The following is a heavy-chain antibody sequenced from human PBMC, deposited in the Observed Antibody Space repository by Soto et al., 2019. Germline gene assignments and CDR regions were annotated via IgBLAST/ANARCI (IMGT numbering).Heavy chain of an antibody. CDR3: GWGSRRGSYFDY. Sequence: QVQLQESGPGLVKPSGTLSLTCAVSGGSISSSNWWSWVRPPPGEGLEWIGEIYHSGSTNYNPSLKSRVTISVDKSKNQFSLKLSSVSAADTAVYYCGWGSRRGSYFDYWGQGTLVTVSS. D-gene: IGHD3-16*01. V-gene: IGHV4-4*02. CDR2: IYHSGST. J-gene: IGHJ4*02. CDR1: GGSISSSNW.